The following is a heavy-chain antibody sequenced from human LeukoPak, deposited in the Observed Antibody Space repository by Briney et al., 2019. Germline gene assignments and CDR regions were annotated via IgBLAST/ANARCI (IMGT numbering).Heavy chain of an antibody. D-gene: IGHD5-24*01. V-gene: IGHV4-39*01. J-gene: IGHJ4*02. Sequence: SETLPLTCTVSGGSISSSRYYWGWIRHPPGKGLEWIGNIYYSESTYYNPSLKSRVTISVDTSKNQFSLKLSSVTAADTAVYYCAKQRRDGYNYFDYWGQGTLVTVSS. CDR1: GGSISSSRYY. CDR3: AKQRRDGYNYFDY. CDR2: IYYSEST.